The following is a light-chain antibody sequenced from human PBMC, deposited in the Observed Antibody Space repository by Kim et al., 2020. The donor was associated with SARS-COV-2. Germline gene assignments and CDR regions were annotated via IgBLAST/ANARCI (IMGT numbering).Light chain of an antibody. CDR3: MQATQFPRT. J-gene: IGKJ1*01. CDR1: QSLVYSDGNTY. CDR2: EIS. V-gene: IGKV2-24*01. Sequence: PDSISCRSSQSLVYSDGNTYVSWLQQRPGQPPRLLIYEISNRFSGVPDRFSGSGAGTDFTLKISRVEPEDVGVYYCMQATQFPRTFGQGTKVDIK.